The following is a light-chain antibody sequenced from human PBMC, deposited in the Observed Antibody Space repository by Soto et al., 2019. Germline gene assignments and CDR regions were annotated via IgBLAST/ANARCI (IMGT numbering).Light chain of an antibody. J-gene: IGLJ1*01. V-gene: IGLV2-11*01. Sequence: QSVLTQPRSVSRSPGQSVTISCTGTSSDVGGYNYVSWYQQHPGKAPKLMIYDVSKRPSGVPDRFSGSKSGNTASLTISGLQAEDEADYYCCSYAGSYTPTYVFGTGTKLTVL. CDR2: DVS. CDR3: CSYAGSYTPTYV. CDR1: SSDVGGYNY.